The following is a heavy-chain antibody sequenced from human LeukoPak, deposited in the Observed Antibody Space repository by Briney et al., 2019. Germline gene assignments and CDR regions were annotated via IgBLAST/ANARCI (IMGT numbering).Heavy chain of an antibody. V-gene: IGHV1-2*04. Sequence: ASVKVSCKASGYTFTGYYMHWVRQAPGQGLEWMGWINPNSGGTNYAQKFQGWVTMTRDTSISTAYMELSRLRSDDTAVYYCAREELYYYDTSGYYPHWGQGTLVTVSS. J-gene: IGHJ4*02. CDR3: AREELYYYDTSGYYPH. CDR2: INPNSGGT. CDR1: GYTFTGYY. D-gene: IGHD3-22*01.